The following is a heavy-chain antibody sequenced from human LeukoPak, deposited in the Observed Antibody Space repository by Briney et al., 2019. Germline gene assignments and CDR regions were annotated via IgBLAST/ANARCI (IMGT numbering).Heavy chain of an antibody. CDR2: IYPGDSDT. CDR3: ARCDYDVDYGFDI. V-gene: IGHV5-51*01. J-gene: IGHJ3*02. D-gene: IGHD5-12*01. CDR1: GYSYSRYW. Sequence: GESLKISCKGSGYSYSRYWIGWVRQLPGRGLEWMGIIYPGDSDTRYSPSFQGQVTISADKSISTAYLQWSSLKASDTAMYYCARCDYDVDYGFDIWGQGTMVTVSA.